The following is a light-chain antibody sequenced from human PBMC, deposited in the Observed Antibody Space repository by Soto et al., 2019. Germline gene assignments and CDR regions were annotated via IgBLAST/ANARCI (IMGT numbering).Light chain of an antibody. Sequence: IVMTQSPATLSVSPCDGATLSCRASQGISTNLAWCQQKPGQSPRLLIYGASTRAAGIPARFRGSRSGTEFTLTISSLQSEDFAVYYCQQYNNWPRATFGGGTKVDIK. V-gene: IGKV3-15*01. J-gene: IGKJ4*01. CDR1: QGISTN. CDR2: GAS. CDR3: QQYNNWPRAT.